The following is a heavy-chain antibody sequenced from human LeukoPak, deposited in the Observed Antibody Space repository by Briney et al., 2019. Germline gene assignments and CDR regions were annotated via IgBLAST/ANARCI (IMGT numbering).Heavy chain of an antibody. D-gene: IGHD5-18*01. CDR1: GGSISSDSYY. CDR3: ARPRGYSYRHFDY. J-gene: IGHJ4*02. CDR2: INHSGST. V-gene: IGHV4-61*09. Sequence: PSQTLSLTCSVSGGSISSDSYYWSWIRQPAGKGLEWIGEINHSGSTNYNPSLKSRVTISVDTSKNQFSLKLSSVTAADTAVYYCARPRGYSYRHFDYWGQGTLVTVSS.